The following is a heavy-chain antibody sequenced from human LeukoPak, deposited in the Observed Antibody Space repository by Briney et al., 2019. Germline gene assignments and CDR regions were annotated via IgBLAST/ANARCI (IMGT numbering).Heavy chain of an antibody. CDR1: GFTFSSYA. V-gene: IGHV3-23*01. Sequence: GGSLRLSCAASGFTFSSYAMSWVRQAPGKGLEWVSSISGSGGSTYYADSVKGRFTISRDNSKNTLYLQMNSLRAEDTAVYYCAKDREGYSGYDLRFDYWGQGTLVTVSS. D-gene: IGHD5-12*01. J-gene: IGHJ4*02. CDR3: AKDREGYSGYDLRFDY. CDR2: ISGSGGST.